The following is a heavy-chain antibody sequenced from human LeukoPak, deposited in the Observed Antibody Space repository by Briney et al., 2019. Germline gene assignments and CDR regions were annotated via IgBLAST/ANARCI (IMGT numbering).Heavy chain of an antibody. D-gene: IGHD5-18*01. V-gene: IGHV4-34*01. CDR1: GGSFSGYY. Sequence: SETLSLTCAVYGGSFSGYYWSWIRQPPGKGLEWIGEINHSGSTNYNPSLKSRVTISVDTSKNQFSLKLSSVTAADTAVYYCARGRWGTAMVTRAYYYYMDVWGKGTTVTVSS. J-gene: IGHJ6*03. CDR3: ARGRWGTAMVTRAYYYYMDV. CDR2: INHSGST.